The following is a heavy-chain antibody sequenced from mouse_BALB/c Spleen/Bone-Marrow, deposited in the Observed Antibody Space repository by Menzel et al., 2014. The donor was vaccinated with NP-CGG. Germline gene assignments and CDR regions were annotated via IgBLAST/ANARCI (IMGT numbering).Heavy chain of an antibody. J-gene: IGHJ3*01. D-gene: IGHD1-1*01. CDR1: GYSITSGYY. CDR3: AILLRWAWSAY. CDR2: ISYDGSD. Sequence: EVQLVESGPGLVKPSQSLSLTCSVTGYSITSGYYWNWIRQFPGNKLEWMGYISYDGSDNYNPSLKNRISITRDTSKNQFFLKLNSVTTEDTATYYCAILLRWAWSAYWGQGTLVTVSA. V-gene: IGHV3-6*02.